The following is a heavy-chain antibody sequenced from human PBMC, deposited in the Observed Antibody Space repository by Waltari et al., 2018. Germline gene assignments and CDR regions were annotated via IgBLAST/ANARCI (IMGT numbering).Heavy chain of an antibody. CDR1: GDSISGNYW. D-gene: IGHD2-2*01. Sequence: QVQLQESGQGLVKPSGTLSLTCAVPGDSISGNYWWSWVRQSPEKGLEGIGQVHHSGKTHYNPSLHSRVTISVDKPKNQFSLNLNSVTAADTAVYYCAGDRAIGLFFDYWGRGTLVTVSS. CDR3: AGDRAIGLFFDY. CDR2: VHHSGKT. J-gene: IGHJ4*02. V-gene: IGHV4-4*02.